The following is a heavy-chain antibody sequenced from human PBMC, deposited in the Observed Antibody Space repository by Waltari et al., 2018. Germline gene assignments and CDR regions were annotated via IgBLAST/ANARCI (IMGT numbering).Heavy chain of an antibody. CDR2: ISPNSIST. CDR3: AKGQGGQRWYFDY. V-gene: IGHV3-23*01. CDR1: GLSFSPYG. J-gene: IGHJ4*02. D-gene: IGHD3-16*01. Sequence: EVQLLESVGGLVQPGGSLRLSCTASGLSFSPYGMTWVRQAPGKGLEWVSSISPNSISTYYADSVKGRFTISRDNSKSTVILQLSSLRVEDTAIYYCAKGQGGQRWYFDYWGQGSQVTVSS.